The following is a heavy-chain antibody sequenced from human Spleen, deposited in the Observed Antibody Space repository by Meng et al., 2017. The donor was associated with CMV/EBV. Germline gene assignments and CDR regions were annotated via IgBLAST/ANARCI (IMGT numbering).Heavy chain of an antibody. CDR2: INPSSGSA. D-gene: IGHD3-22*01. Sequence: ASVKVSCKASGYTFTNYDINWVRQAPGQGLEWMGVINPSSGSATYAQRLQGRVNMTRDASTDTFYMELSSLTSEDTAVYYCARDRFYDGGGFYLFSHDAFDVWGQGTMVTVSS. CDR3: ARDRFYDGGGFYLFSHDAFDV. V-gene: IGHV1-46*01. J-gene: IGHJ3*01. CDR1: GYTFTNYD.